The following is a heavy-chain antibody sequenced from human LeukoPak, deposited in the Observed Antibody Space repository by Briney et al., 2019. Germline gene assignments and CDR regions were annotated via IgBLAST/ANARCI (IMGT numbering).Heavy chain of an antibody. CDR1: GFTVSSNY. CDR3: ARDGTGSSGYYPNWFDP. D-gene: IGHD3-22*01. V-gene: IGHV3-53*01. CDR2: IYSGGST. Sequence: GGSLTLSCAASGFTVSSNYMSWVRQAPGKGLEWVSVIYSGGSTYYADSVKGRFTISRDNSKNTLYLQMNSLRAEDTAVYYCARDGTGSSGYYPNWFDPWGQGTLVTVSS. J-gene: IGHJ5*02.